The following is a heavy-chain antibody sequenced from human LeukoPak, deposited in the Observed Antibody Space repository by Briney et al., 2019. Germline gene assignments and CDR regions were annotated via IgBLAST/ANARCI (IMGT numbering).Heavy chain of an antibody. J-gene: IGHJ6*03. CDR2: IYTSGST. CDR3: ARGAPSYYYYMDV. V-gene: IGHV4-4*07. Sequence: EXLSLTCTVSGGSISSYYWSWIRQPAGKGLEWIGRIYTSGSTNYNPSLTSRVTMSVDTSKNQFSLKLSSVTAADTAVYYCARGAPSYYYYMDVWGKGTTVTVSS. CDR1: GGSISSYY.